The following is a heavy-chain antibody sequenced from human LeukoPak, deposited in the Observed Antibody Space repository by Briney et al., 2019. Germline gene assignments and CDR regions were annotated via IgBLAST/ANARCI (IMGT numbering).Heavy chain of an antibody. CDR2: IYYSGST. V-gene: IGHV4-39*07. D-gene: IGHD3-3*01. CDR1: GGSISSSSYY. Sequence: SETLSLTCTVSGGSISSSSYYWGWIRQPPGKGLEWIGSIYYSGSTYYNPSLKSRVTISVDTSKNQFSLKLSSVTAADTAVYYCARGQAIYDFWSGSYYFDYWGQGTLVTVPP. CDR3: ARGQAIYDFWSGSYYFDY. J-gene: IGHJ4*02.